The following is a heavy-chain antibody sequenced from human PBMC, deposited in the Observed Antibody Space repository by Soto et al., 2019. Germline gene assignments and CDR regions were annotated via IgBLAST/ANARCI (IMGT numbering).Heavy chain of an antibody. D-gene: IGHD3-22*01. CDR2: INPSAGST. V-gene: IGHV1-46*03. J-gene: IGHJ4*02. CDR1: GYTFTSYY. CDR3: VRDARYDSSGYCFDY. Sequence: QVQLVQSGVEVKKPGASVKVSCKASGYTFTSYYMHWVRQAPGQGLEWMGIINPSAGSTSYAQKFQGRVTVTRDTSTSTVYMELSSLRSEDTAVYYCVRDARYDSSGYCFDYWGQGTLVTVSS.